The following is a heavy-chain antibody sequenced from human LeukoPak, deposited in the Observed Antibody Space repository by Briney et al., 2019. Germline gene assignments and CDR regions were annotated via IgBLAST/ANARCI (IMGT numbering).Heavy chain of an antibody. CDR3: ARDTSRRSPPDY. V-gene: IGHV1-18*01. D-gene: IGHD3-3*01. J-gene: IGHJ4*02. CDR2: ISAYNGNT. CDR1: GGTFSSYA. Sequence: ASVKVSCKASGGTFSSYAISWVRQAPGQGLEWMGWISAYNGNTNYAQKLQGRVTMTTDTSTSTAYMELRSLRSDNTAVYYCARDTSRRSPPDYWGQGTLVTVSS.